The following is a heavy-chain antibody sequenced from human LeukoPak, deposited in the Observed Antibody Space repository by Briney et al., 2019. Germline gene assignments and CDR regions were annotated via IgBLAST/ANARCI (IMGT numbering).Heavy chain of an antibody. V-gene: IGHV4-59*01. CDR3: ARVRYCSTTRCLRPFDY. CDR2: IYYSGST. CDR1: GGCISNNY. D-gene: IGHD2-2*01. J-gene: IGHJ4*02. Sequence: SETLSLTCTVSGGCISNNYWSWIRQPPGKGLEWIGYIYYSGSTNYNPSLKSRVTISVDTSKNQFSLKLTSVTAADTAVYYCARVRYCSTTRCLRPFDYWGQGTLVTVSS.